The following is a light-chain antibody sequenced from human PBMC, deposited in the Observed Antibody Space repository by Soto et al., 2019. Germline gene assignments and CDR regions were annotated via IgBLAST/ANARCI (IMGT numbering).Light chain of an antibody. Sequence: EIVLTQSPGTLSSSPGERATLSCRASQSVRNNYLAWYQQKPGQPPRFLIYDVSTRAAGIPDRFSGSGSGTDFTLTISRLEPEDFAVYYCQQYCSTPLTFGGGNKVEIE. V-gene: IGKV3-20*01. CDR2: DVS. CDR3: QQYCSTPLT. CDR1: QSVRNNY. J-gene: IGKJ4*01.